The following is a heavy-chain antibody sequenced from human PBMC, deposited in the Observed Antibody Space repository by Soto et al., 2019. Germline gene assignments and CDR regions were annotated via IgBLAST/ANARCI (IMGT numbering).Heavy chain of an antibody. D-gene: IGHD1-1*01. CDR2: ISYDGSNK. V-gene: IGHV3-30*18. Sequence: PGGSLRLSCAASGFTFSSYGMHWVRQAPGKGLEWVAVISYDGSNKYYADSVKGRFTISRDNSKNTLYLQMNSLRAEDTAVYYCAKDRSTTYYYYGMDVWGQGTTVTVSS. CDR1: GFTFSSYG. J-gene: IGHJ6*02. CDR3: AKDRSTTYYYYGMDV.